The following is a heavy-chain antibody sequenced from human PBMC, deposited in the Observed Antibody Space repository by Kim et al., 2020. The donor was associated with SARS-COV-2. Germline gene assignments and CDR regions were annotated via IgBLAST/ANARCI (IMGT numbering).Heavy chain of an antibody. CDR2: INTNTGNP. J-gene: IGHJ5*02. CDR1: GYTFTSYA. CDR3: ARVGITMVRGVIIQNWFDP. D-gene: IGHD3-10*01. V-gene: IGHV7-4-1*02. Sequence: ASVKVSCKASGYTFTSYAMNWVRQAPGQGLEWMGWINTNTGNPTYAQGFTGRFVFSLDTSVSTAYLQISSLKAEDTAVYYCARVGITMVRGVIIQNWFDPWGQGTLVTVSS.